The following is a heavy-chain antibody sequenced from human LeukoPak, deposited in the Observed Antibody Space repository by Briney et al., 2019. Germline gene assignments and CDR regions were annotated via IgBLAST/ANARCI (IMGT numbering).Heavy chain of an antibody. J-gene: IGHJ4*02. D-gene: IGHD6-19*01. CDR3: ARIPGSSGWFDY. V-gene: IGHV3-30*03. CDR1: GFTFSSYG. Sequence: GGSLRLSCAASGFTFSSYGMHWVRQAPGKGLEWVAVISYDGSNKYYADSVKGRFTISRDNSKNTLYLQMNSLRAEDTAVYYCARIPGSSGWFDYWGQGTLVTVSS. CDR2: ISYDGSNK.